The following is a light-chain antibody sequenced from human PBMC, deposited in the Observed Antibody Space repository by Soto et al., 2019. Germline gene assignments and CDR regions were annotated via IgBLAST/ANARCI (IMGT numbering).Light chain of an antibody. CDR1: QEINSW. J-gene: IGKJ4*01. Sequence: DIQMTQSPSSVSASVGDRVTITCRASQEINSWLAWYQQRPGEAPKLLIYAASNLQRGVPSRFSGTGFVTHFTLTITSLQPEDFATYYCQQTDSFPLTFGGGTTVEIK. V-gene: IGKV1D-12*01. CDR2: AAS. CDR3: QQTDSFPLT.